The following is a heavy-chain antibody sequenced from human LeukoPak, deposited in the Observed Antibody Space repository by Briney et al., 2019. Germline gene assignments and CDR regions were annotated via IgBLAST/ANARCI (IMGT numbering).Heavy chain of an antibody. V-gene: IGHV4-59*01. D-gene: IGHD2-2*01. CDR3: ARFGVLGYCSSTSCLGDYYGMDV. J-gene: IGHJ6*02. Sequence: TASETLSLTCTVSGVSISSYYWSWLRQPPGKGLEGVGYIYYSGSTNYNPSLKSRVTIAVDTSKNQFSLKLSSVTAADTAVYYCARFGVLGYCSSTSCLGDYYGMDVWGQGTTVTVSS. CDR2: IYYSGST. CDR1: GVSISSYY.